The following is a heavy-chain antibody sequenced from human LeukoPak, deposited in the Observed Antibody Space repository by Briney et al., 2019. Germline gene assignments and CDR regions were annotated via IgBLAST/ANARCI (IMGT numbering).Heavy chain of an antibody. D-gene: IGHD1-1*01. J-gene: IGHJ5*02. CDR3: AEDVGRTGTNCFDP. Sequence: GASVKVSCKPSGDTFTANYLHWVRQAPGQGLEWLGWINLNTGYTKYAQKFQGRVTMTRDTSTSSAFMELSRLGSDDTAVYFCAEDVGRTGTNCFDPWGQGTLVTVSS. CDR2: INLNTGYT. CDR1: GDTFTANY. V-gene: IGHV1-2*02.